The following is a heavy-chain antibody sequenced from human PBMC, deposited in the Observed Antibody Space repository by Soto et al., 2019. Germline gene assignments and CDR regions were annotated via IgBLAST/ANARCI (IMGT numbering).Heavy chain of an antibody. V-gene: IGHV1-69*13. CDR2: IIPIFGTA. CDR1: GGTFSSYD. J-gene: IGHJ4*02. D-gene: IGHD3-22*01. CDR3: ARVLYYYDSSGYYSTRGFDY. Sequence: SVKVSCKASGGTFSSYDISWVRQAPGQGLEWMGGIIPIFGTANYAQKFQGRVTITADESTSTAYMELSSLRSEDTAVYYCARVLYYYDSSGYYSTRGFDYWGQGTLVTVSS.